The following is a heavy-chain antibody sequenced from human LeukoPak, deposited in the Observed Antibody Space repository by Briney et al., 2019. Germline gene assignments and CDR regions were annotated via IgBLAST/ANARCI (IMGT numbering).Heavy chain of an antibody. CDR2: IIPIFDTS. Sequence: SVKVSCKASGGTFGSYAISWVRQAPGQGLEWMGGIIPIFDTSNYAQKFQGRVTITTDESTSTAYMELSSLRSEDTAVYYCARVQNLYDAFDIWGQGTMVTVSS. D-gene: IGHD2-8*01. CDR3: ARVQNLYDAFDI. V-gene: IGHV1-69*05. CDR1: GGTFGSYA. J-gene: IGHJ3*02.